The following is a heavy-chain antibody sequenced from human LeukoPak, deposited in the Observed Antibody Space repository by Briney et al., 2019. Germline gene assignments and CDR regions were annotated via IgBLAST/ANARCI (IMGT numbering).Heavy chain of an antibody. D-gene: IGHD1-26*01. CDR3: VRGGAAPDY. CDR2: IKQEGSEK. J-gene: IGHJ4*02. V-gene: IGHV3-7*01. Sequence: PGGSLRLSCAASGFTFSSYWMSWVRQAPGKGLEWVANIKQEGSEKNYVDSVKGRFTISRDNAKNSLYLQMNSLRAEDTAVYYCVRGGAAPDYWGQGTLVTVSS. CDR1: GFTFSSYW.